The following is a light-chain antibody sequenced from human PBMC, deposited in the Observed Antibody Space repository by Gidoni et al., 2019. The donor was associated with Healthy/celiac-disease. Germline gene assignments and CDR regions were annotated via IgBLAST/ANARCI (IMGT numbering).Light chain of an antibody. CDR1: QSVSSY. J-gene: IGKJ4*01. CDR3: QQRSNWPLT. CDR2: DAS. Sequence: EIGLKQSPATLSLSPGERATLSCRASQSVSSYLAWYQQKPGQAPRLLIYDASNRATGISARFSGSGSGTDFTLTISSLEPEDFAVYYCQQRSNWPLTFGGGTKVEIK. V-gene: IGKV3-11*01.